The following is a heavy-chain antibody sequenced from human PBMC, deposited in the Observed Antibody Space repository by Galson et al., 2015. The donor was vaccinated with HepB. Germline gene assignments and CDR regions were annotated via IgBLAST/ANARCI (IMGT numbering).Heavy chain of an antibody. J-gene: IGHJ3*02. CDR1: GGSISPYY. V-gene: IGHV4-59*01. CDR2: IYSSGST. CDR3: ARHSAGSYAFNI. D-gene: IGHD1-1*01. Sequence: SETLSLTCAVFGGSISPYYWSWIRQPPGRELEWIGYIYSSGSTNYRPSLKSRVTISVDTSKNQFSQKLRSVSAADTAVYYCARHSAGSYAFNIWGQGTMVTVS.